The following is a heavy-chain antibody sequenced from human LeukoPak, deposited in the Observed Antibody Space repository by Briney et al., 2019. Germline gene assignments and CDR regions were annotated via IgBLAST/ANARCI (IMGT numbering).Heavy chain of an antibody. D-gene: IGHD3-10*01. CDR3: ARRRSGAPTDY. CDR1: GGSFSGYY. Sequence: PSETLSLTCAVYGGSFSGYYWSWIRQPPGKGLEWIGSIYYSGSTYYNPSLKSRVTISVDTSKNQFSLKLSSVTAADTAVYYCARRRSGAPTDYWGQGTLVTVSS. CDR2: IYYSGST. J-gene: IGHJ4*02. V-gene: IGHV4-34*01.